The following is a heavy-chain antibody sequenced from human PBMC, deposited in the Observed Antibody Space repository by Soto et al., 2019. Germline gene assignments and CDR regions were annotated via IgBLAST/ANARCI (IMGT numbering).Heavy chain of an antibody. CDR1: EFDFSTSW. CDR2: IKGDGSEI. V-gene: IGHV3-7*05. D-gene: IGHD3-10*01. J-gene: IGHJ4*02. CDR3: ARLSYGSLERDFDY. Sequence: EVQLVESGGGLVQPGGSLRLSCTASEFDFSTSWMSWVRQAPGKVLEWVANIKGDGSEIYYVDSVKGRFTVSRDNAKRSLWLQMNGLRADDSAVYYCARLSYGSLERDFDYWGQGTPVTVSS.